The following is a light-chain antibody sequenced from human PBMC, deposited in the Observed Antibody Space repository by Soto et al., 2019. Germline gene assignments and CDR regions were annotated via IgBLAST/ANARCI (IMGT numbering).Light chain of an antibody. V-gene: IGKV3-11*01. CDR3: QERNNWPLIT. CDR2: GAS. CDR1: QSIDNR. Sequence: EVVLAQSPATLSLSPGERATLSCRASQSIDNRLAWYQQKPGQAPRLLIYGASNRATGIPARFSGSGSGTDFTLTISSLEPEDSAIYYCQERNNWPLITFGQGTRLEIK. J-gene: IGKJ5*01.